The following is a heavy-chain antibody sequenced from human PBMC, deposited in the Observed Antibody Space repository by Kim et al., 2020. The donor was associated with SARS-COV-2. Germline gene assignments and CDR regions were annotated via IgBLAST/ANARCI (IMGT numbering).Heavy chain of an antibody. Sequence: GGSLRLSCAAAGFTFTYSFIDWVRQAPGKCREWVALVIVDCTTYYTDYVKGRFAISRDNIKDSLFLQMDRLRTADTAFYYCSKASGWLPSYWGQGTLVTVSS. J-gene: IGHJ4*02. CDR3: SKASGWLPSY. D-gene: IGHD6-19*01. V-gene: IGHV3-43*02. CDR1: GFTFTYSF. CDR2: VIVDCTT.